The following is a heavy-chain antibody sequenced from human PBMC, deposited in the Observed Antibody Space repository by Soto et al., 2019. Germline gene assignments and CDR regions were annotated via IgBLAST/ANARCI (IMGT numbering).Heavy chain of an antibody. CDR2: ISYDGANK. V-gene: IGHV3-30-3*01. CDR1: GFTFSSYA. CDR3: ARDGGAY. Sequence: GGSLRLSCAASGFTFSSYAMHWVRQAPGKGLDWVAVISYDGANKYYADSVKGRFTISRDNSRNTLYLQMNSLRVEDAALYHCARDGGAYWGQGTLVTVSS. D-gene: IGHD3-16*01. J-gene: IGHJ4*02.